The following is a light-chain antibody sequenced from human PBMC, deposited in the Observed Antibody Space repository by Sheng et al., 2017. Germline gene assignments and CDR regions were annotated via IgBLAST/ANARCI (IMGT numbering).Light chain of an antibody. V-gene: IGKV1-5*03. Sequence: DIQMTQSPSTLSASVGDRVTITCRASQSISNSLARYQQRPGKAPKLLIYKASGLGSGVPSRFSGSGSGTEFTLTISSLQPDDCATYYCQQYNSFSPITFGGGTKVEI. CDR2: KAS. J-gene: IGKJ4*01. CDR1: QSISNS. CDR3: QQYNSFSPIT.